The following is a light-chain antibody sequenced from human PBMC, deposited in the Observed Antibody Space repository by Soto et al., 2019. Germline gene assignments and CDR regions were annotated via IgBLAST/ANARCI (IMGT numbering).Light chain of an antibody. J-gene: IGLJ7*01. Sequence: QSALTQPASVSGSPGQSITISCTGTSSDVGSHNLVYWYQQNPGQAPKLMIYEVSKRPLGVSARFSASKSGNTASLTISGLHAEDEAYYYCCSYGGSSAVFGGGTQLTVL. V-gene: IGLV2-23*02. CDR1: SSDVGSHNL. CDR3: CSYGGSSAV. CDR2: EVS.